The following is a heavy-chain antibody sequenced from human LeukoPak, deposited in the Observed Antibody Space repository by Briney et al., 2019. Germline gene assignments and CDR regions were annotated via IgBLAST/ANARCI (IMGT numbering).Heavy chain of an antibody. CDR3: ARVGYYEGSGYYEY. V-gene: IGHV1-2*06. D-gene: IGHD3-22*01. CDR2: INPNSGGT. Sequence: ASVKVSCKASGYTLTDYYMHWVRQAPGQGLEWMGRINPNSGGTNYAQKFQGRVTMTRDTSISTVYMELSRLRSDDTAVYYCARVGYYEGSGYYEYRGQGTLVTVSS. J-gene: IGHJ4*02. CDR1: GYTLTDYY.